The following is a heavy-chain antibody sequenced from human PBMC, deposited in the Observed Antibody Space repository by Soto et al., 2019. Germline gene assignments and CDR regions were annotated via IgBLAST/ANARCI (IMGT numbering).Heavy chain of an antibody. CDR3: ARHAFVWSGYFDYYYDYKAL. D-gene: IGHD3-3*01. J-gene: IGHJ6*03. V-gene: IGHV5-51*01. Sequence: GESLKISCKGSGYSFTSYWIGWVRQMPGKGLEWMGIIYPGDSDTRYSPSFQGRVTISADKSISTAYLQWSSLKASDTAMYYCARHAFVWSGYFDYYYDYKALWGKGTTVTVS. CDR1: GYSFTSYW. CDR2: IYPGDSDT.